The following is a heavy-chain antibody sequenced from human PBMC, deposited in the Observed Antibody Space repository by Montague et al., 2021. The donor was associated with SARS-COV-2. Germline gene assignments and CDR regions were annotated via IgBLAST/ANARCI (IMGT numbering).Heavy chain of an antibody. D-gene: IGHD3-9*01. V-gene: IGHV2-70*01. Sequence: PALVKPTQTLTLTCTFSGFSLSTSGMCVSWIRQPPGKALEWLALXXWDDDKYYSTSPKTRLTISKDTSKNQVVLTMTNMDPVDTATYYCARIRDYDILTGSYSGFDYWGQGTLVTVSS. J-gene: IGHJ4*02. CDR2: XXWDDDK. CDR3: ARIRDYDILTGSYSGFDY. CDR1: GFSLSTSGMC.